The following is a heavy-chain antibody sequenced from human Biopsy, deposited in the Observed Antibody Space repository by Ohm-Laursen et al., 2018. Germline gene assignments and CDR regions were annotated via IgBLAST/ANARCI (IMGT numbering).Heavy chain of an antibody. J-gene: IGHJ6*02. D-gene: IGHD6-13*01. CDR1: GFDFSDYS. CDR3: AKDRYPSSWHYYYGMDV. CDR2: VTTTSSYI. V-gene: IGHV3-21*04. Sequence: GSLRLSCAASGFDFSDYSMSWVRQAPGKGLEWVSSVTTTSSYIYYADSVKGRFTISRDNAKNSLYLQMNSLRSEDTALYYCAKDRYPSSWHYYYGMDVWGQGTTVTVSS.